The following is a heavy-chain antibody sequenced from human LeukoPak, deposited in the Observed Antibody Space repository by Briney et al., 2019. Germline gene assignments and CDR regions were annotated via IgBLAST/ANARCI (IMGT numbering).Heavy chain of an antibody. CDR2: VYYSGST. V-gene: IGHV4-39*07. J-gene: IGHJ4*02. CDR3: ARGGIRYFDWLFRAYFDY. Sequence: SETLSLTCTVSGGSISSSSYYWGWIRQPPGKGLEWIGSVYYSGSTNYNPSLKSRVTISVDTSKNQFSLKLSSVTAADTAVYYCARGGIRYFDWLFRAYFDYWGQGTLVTVSS. D-gene: IGHD3-9*01. CDR1: GGSISSSSYY.